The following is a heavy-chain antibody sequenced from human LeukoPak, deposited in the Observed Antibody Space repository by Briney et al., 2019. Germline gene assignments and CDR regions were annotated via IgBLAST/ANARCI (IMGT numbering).Heavy chain of an antibody. Sequence: PSGTLSLTSTVSGGSTSSSSYYWGCISQPPGEWLEWLGRIYYSVSPSYNPSLKSRATISVDTSKNQFSLKLTSVTPADTAVYYCATDLPLKSTSCYGGGVRYYYSMDVWGKGATVTVSS. J-gene: IGHJ6*04. V-gene: IGHV4-39*07. CDR2: IYYSVSP. CDR3: ATDLPLKSTSCYGGGVRYYYSMDV. D-gene: IGHD2-2*01. CDR1: GGSTSSSSYY.